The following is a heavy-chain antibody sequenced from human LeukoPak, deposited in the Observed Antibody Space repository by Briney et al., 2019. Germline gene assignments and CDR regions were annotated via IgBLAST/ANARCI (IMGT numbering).Heavy chain of an antibody. CDR2: IRQDGSEN. D-gene: IGHD5-12*01. Sequence: GGSLRLSCAASGFTFSSYAMSWVRRAPGQGLEGVATIRQDGSENYYVASVKGRFTISRDNGKNSLYLQMDSLRAEDTAVYYCARVTQVAPRGFDLWGQGTMVTVSS. J-gene: IGHJ3*01. CDR3: ARVTQVAPRGFDL. V-gene: IGHV3-7*01. CDR1: GFTFSSYA.